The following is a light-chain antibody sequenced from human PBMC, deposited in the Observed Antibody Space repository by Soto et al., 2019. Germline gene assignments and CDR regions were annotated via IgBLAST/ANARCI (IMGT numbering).Light chain of an antibody. CDR3: QQRSNWPRT. CDR1: QSISSY. J-gene: IGKJ1*01. CDR2: DAS. V-gene: IGKV3-11*01. Sequence: EIVMTQSPATLSVSRGERATLSCRASQSISSYLAWYQQKPGQAPSLLIYDASNRATGIPARFSGSGSGTDFTLTISSLEPEDFAVYYCQQRSNWPRTFGQGTKVDIK.